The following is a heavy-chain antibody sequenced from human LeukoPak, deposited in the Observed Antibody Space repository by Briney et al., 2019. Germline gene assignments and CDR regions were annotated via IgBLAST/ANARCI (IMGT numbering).Heavy chain of an antibody. CDR3: AREGVVVPAAMRGYYYGMDV. D-gene: IGHD2-2*01. CDR2: INPNSGGT. V-gene: IGHV1-2*02. J-gene: IGHJ6*02. CDR1: GYTFTGYY. Sequence: ASVKVSCKASGYTFTGYYMHWVRQAPGQGLEWMGWINPNSGGTNYAQKFQDRVTMTRDTSISTAYMELSRLRSDDTAVYYCAREGVVVPAAMRGYYYGMDVWGQGTTVTVSS.